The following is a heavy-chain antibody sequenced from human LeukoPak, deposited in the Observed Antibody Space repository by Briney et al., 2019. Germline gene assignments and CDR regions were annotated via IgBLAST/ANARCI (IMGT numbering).Heavy chain of an antibody. Sequence: SETLSLTCTVSGYSISSGYYWGWIRQPPGKGLEWIGSIHYSARIYYNPSLKSRLTISPDTSKNQFSLKLTSVTAADTAVYYCTREVRSAWASFDPWGQGTLVIVSS. CDR2: IHYSARI. CDR1: GYSISSGYY. CDR3: TREVRSAWASFDP. J-gene: IGHJ5*02. V-gene: IGHV4-38-2*02. D-gene: IGHD1-26*01.